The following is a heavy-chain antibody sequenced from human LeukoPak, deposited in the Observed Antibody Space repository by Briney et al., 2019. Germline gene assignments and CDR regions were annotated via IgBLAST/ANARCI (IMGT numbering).Heavy chain of an antibody. Sequence: QAGGSLRLSCAASGFTFSTYSMNWVRQAPGKGLRWVSYISSGGSTRYYADSVRGRFTISRDNVKNSLYLQMNGLRAEDTAVYYCARDPPRGYSYGYSDYWGQGTLVTVSS. D-gene: IGHD5-18*01. V-gene: IGHV3-48*01. CDR2: ISSGGSTR. CDR3: ARDPPRGYSYGYSDY. CDR1: GFTFSTYS. J-gene: IGHJ4*02.